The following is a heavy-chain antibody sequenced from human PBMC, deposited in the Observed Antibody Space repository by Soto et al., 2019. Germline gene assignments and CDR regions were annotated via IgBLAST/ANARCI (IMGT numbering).Heavy chain of an antibody. CDR1: RFSLSTYW. J-gene: IGHJ4*02. Sequence: SLRLSCEASRFSLSTYWVYWVRQAPGKGLMWVSRINSDGGIINYADSVKGRFTISRDNAKNTLYLQMNSLRTDDTAVYYCARDLGKYDRHYFGNWGQGTLVTVSS. D-gene: IGHD3-9*01. CDR3: ARDLGKYDRHYFGN. V-gene: IGHV3-74*01. CDR2: INSDGGII.